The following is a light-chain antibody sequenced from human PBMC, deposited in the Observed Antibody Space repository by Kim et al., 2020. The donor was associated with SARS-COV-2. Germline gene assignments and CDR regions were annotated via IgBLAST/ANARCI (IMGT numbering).Light chain of an antibody. V-gene: IGKV3-15*01. J-gene: IGKJ4*01. CDR1: ESISIN. CDR2: GAS. CDR3: QQYDDWPPIT. Sequence: SPGERATLSCMASESISINLAWYQQKPGQPPRLLMYGASTRATGVPARFSGGGSGTEFTLTISSLQSDDCAIYYCQQYDDWPPITFGGGTKVDIK.